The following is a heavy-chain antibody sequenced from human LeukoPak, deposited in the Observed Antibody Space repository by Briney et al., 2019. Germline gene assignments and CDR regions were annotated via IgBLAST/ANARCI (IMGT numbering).Heavy chain of an antibody. V-gene: IGHV4-34*01. CDR3: ARGIGGFGGAFDI. CDR1: GGSFSGYY. CDR2: IIHSGST. D-gene: IGHD3-10*01. Sequence: SETLSLTCAVYGGSFSGYYWSWIRQPPEKGLEWIGEIIHSGSTNYNPSLKSRVTISLDTSNNQFSLKLSSVTAADTAVYYCARGIGGFGGAFDIWGQGTLVTVSS. J-gene: IGHJ4*02.